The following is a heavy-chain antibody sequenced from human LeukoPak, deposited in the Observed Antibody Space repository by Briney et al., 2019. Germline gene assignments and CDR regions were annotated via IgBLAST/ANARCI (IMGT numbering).Heavy chain of an antibody. D-gene: IGHD5-18*01. V-gene: IGHV4-4*02. J-gene: IGHJ4*02. CDR1: GGSISSSNW. CDR2: IYHSGST. CDR3: ARVTYSYGYYFDY. Sequence: SGTLSLTCAVSGGSISSSNWWSWVRQPPGKGLEWIGEIYHSGSTNYNPSLKSRVTISVDKSKNQFSLKLSSVTAADTAVYYCARVTYSYGYYFDYWGQGTLVTVSS.